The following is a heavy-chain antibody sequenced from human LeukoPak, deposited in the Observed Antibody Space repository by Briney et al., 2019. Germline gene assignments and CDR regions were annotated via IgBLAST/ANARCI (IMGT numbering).Heavy chain of an antibody. CDR2: IYHSGNT. D-gene: IGHD3-16*02. CDR3: ARGNYPGERGRFDY. J-gene: IGHJ4*02. Sequence: SETLSLTCSVSGYSISSGYYWGWIRQPPGKGLEWIGSIYHSGNTLYNPSLKSRVTISVDTSKNQFSLKLSSVTAADTAVYYCARGNYPGERGRFDYWGQGTLVTVSS. CDR1: GYSISSGYY. V-gene: IGHV4-38-2*02.